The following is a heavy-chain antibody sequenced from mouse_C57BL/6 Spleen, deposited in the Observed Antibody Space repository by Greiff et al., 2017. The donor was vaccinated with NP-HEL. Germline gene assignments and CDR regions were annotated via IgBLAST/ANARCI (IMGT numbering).Heavy chain of an antibody. CDR3: ARAIYYDSRHGGLDV. Sequence: VQLQQPGAELVRPGSSVKLSCKASGYTFTSYWMHWVKQRPIQGLEWIGNIDPSDSETPYNQKFKDKATLTVDKSSRTAYMPLSSLTSEASAVYACARAIYYDSRHGGLDVWGKGTTVTVSS. D-gene: IGHD1-1*01. CDR2: IDPSDSET. J-gene: IGHJ1*03. V-gene: IGHV1-52*01. CDR1: GYTFTSYW.